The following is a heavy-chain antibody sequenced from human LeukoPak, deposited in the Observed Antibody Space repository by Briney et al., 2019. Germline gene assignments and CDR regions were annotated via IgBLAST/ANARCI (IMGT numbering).Heavy chain of an antibody. CDR1: GFTFSSYS. CDR3: ARERPYYFDY. V-gene: IGHV3-21*01. CDR2: ISYSSYYI. Sequence: GGALRLSCAASGFTFSSYSMNWVRQAPGRGLEWVSSISYSSYYIYYADSVKGRFTISRDKSKNTLYLQMNSLRAEDTAVYYCARERPYYFDYWGPRTQVTAAS. J-gene: IGHJ4*02.